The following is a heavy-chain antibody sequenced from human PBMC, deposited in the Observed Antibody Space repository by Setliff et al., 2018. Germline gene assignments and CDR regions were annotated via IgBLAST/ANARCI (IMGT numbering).Heavy chain of an antibody. CDR1: GYTLNNYF. V-gene: IGHV1-2*06. D-gene: IGHD3-9*01. CDR2: LHPYSGHT. CDR3: VRQDILTSYYMFDY. Sequence: ASVKVSCKASGYTLNNYFLHWVRQAPGQGLEWMGRLHPYSGHTNYAQNFQGRVTMTMDASITTVYMELSRLTSDDTAVYYCVRQDILTSYYMFDYWGQGTLVTVSS. J-gene: IGHJ4*02.